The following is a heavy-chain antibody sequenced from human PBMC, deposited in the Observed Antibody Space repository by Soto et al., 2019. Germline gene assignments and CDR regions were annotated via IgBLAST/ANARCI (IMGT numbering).Heavy chain of an antibody. CDR2: IRSKAYSYAT. J-gene: IGHJ3*02. D-gene: IGHD3-22*01. CDR3: ASAMIVAVSHAFDI. CDR1: GFTFSGSA. Sequence: PGGSLRLSCAASGFTFSGSAMHWVRQASGKGLEWVGHIRSKAYSYATAYAASVKGRFTISRDDSKNTAYLQMNSLKTEDTAVYYCASAMIVAVSHAFDIWGQGTMVTVSS. V-gene: IGHV3-73*01.